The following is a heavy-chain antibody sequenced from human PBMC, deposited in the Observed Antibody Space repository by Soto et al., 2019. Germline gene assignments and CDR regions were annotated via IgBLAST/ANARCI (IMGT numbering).Heavy chain of an antibody. CDR2: MNPNSGNT. CDR3: ARVLGFGELLYCDY. Sequence: ASVKVSCKASGYTFTSYDINWVRQATGQGLEWMGWMNPNSGNTGYAQKFQGRVTMTRNTSISTAYMELSSLRSEDTAVYYCARVLGFGELLYCDYWGQGTLVTVSS. CDR1: GYTFTSYD. V-gene: IGHV1-8*01. J-gene: IGHJ4*02. D-gene: IGHD3-10*01.